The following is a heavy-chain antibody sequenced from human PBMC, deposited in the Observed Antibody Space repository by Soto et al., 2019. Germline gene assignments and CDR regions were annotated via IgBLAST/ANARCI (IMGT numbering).Heavy chain of an antibody. CDR2: MSYDGSNE. CDR1: GFTFSHYA. Sequence: QVQLVESGGGVVQPGRSLRLSCAASGFTFSHYAMHWVRQAPGKGLEWVALMSYDGSNEYYADSVKGRFTISRDNSKNTLYLQRNSLRAEDTAVYYCAKDGSHNFDYWGQGNLVTVAS. CDR3: AKDGSHNFDY. J-gene: IGHJ4*02. V-gene: IGHV3-30*18. D-gene: IGHD1-26*01.